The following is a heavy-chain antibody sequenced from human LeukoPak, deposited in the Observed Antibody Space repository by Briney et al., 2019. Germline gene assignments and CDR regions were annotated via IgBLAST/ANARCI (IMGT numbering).Heavy chain of an antibody. CDR2: TSSGGHT. D-gene: IGHD1/OR15-1a*01. V-gene: IGHV4-39*07. Sequence: ASETLSLTCTVSGDSINSINYYWGWIRQPPGEGLEWIASTSSGGHTFYNPSLKSRVTISIDTSKNQVSLRLSSLTAADTAVYYCARSRPWTELTDGDGNNSYDAFDIWGQGTVVTVSP. CDR3: ARSRPWTELTDGDGNNSYDAFDI. CDR1: GDSINSINYY. J-gene: IGHJ3*02.